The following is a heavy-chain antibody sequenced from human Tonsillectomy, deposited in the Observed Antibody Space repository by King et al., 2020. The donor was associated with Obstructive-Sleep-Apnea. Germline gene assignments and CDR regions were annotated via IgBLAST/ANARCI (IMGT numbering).Heavy chain of an antibody. CDR1: GYTFTSYG. CDR3: ATPLSTMVRGVIISDHYGMDV. J-gene: IGHJ6*02. D-gene: IGHD3-10*01. Sequence: QVQLVESGAEVKKPGASVKVSCKASGYTFTSYGISWVRQAPGQGLEWMGWISAYNGNTNYAQKLQGRVTMTTDTSTSTAYMELRSLRSDDTAVYYCATPLSTMVRGVIISDHYGMDVWGQGTTVTVSS. V-gene: IGHV1-18*01. CDR2: ISAYNGNT.